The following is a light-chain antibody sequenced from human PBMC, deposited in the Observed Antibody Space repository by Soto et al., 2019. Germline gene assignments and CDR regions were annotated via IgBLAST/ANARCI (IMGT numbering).Light chain of an antibody. J-gene: IGKJ2*01. CDR2: DAS. CDR1: QSISSW. V-gene: IGKV1-5*01. CDR3: HQYNSFTYT. Sequence: DIQMTQSPSTLSASVGDRVNITCRASQSISSWLAWYQKKPGKAPKLLTYDASSLESGVPSRFSGSGSGTEFTLTISSLQTDDFATYYCHQYNSFTYTFGQGTKLEIK.